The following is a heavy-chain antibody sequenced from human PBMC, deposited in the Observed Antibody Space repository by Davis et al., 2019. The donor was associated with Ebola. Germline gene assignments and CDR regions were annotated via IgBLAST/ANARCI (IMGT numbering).Heavy chain of an antibody. CDR1: GDSLSGRSGA. CDR2: TYYSSKWYN. Sequence: HPQIPSLTRSISGDSLSGRSGAWNWTRQSPSRGLEWLGRTYYSSKWYNESALSVKSRITISADTAKNQLSLHLNSVTPEDTAVYYCARGWLRSAFDQWGQGTLVTVSS. J-gene: IGHJ4*02. V-gene: IGHV6-1*01. D-gene: IGHD5-12*01. CDR3: ARGWLRSAFDQ.